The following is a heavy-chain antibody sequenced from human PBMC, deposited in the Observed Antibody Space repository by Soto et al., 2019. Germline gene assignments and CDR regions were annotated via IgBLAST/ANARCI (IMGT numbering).Heavy chain of an antibody. CDR1: GCSISSSSYY. V-gene: IGHV4-39*01. D-gene: IGHD3-3*01. J-gene: IGHJ4*01. CDR3: AKHRKDGVVIIDY. CDR2: IYYSGST. Sequence: SETPSLTFTVSGCSISSSSYYWGWIRQPPGKGLEWIGSIYYSGSTYYNPSLKSRVTISVDTSKNQFSLKLSSVTAADTAVYYCAKHRKDGVVIIDYWGQGTLVTVPQ.